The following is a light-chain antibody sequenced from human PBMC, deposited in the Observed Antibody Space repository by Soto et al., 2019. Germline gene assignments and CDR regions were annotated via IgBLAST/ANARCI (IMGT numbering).Light chain of an antibody. Sequence: DILMTQSPSSLSASVGDRVTITCRASHSISSYLNWYQQKPGQAPKLLIYAVSTLQGGVPPRFSGSGSGTDFTLTISSLQPEDFATYYCQQSYNTPRTLGQGTKLEIK. V-gene: IGKV1-39*01. CDR1: HSISSY. J-gene: IGKJ2*02. CDR2: AVS. CDR3: QQSYNTPRT.